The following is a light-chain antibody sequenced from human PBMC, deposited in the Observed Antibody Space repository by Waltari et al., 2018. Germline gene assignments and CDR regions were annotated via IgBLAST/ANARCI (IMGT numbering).Light chain of an antibody. Sequence: QSALTQPASVSGSPGQSITVSCTGTSSDVGSYNLVSWYQHHPPKAPKLMVYEVSKRPSGVSNRFLGSKSGDTASLTISGLQPEDEADYYCCSYAGANTYVFGSGTKVTVL. CDR1: SSDVGSYNL. CDR3: CSYAGANTYV. J-gene: IGLJ1*01. CDR2: EVS. V-gene: IGLV2-23*02.